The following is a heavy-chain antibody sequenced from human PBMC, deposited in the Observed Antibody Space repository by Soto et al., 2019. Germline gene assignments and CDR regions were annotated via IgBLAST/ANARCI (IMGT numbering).Heavy chain of an antibody. Sequence: GGSLRLSCAASGFTFSSYSMNWVRQAPGKGLEWVSYISSSSSTIYYADSVKGRFTISRDNAKNSLYLQMNSLRDEDTAVYYCARHGPAPLNYYDSSGYYLFDYWGQGTLVTVSS. CDR2: ISSSSSTI. J-gene: IGHJ4*02. CDR3: ARHGPAPLNYYDSSGYYLFDY. D-gene: IGHD3-22*01. V-gene: IGHV3-48*02. CDR1: GFTFSSYS.